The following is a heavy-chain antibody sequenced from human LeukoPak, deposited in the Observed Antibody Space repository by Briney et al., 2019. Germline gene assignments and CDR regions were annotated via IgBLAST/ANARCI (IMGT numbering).Heavy chain of an antibody. CDR1: GFTFSSYA. CDR2: ISSNGAST. D-gene: IGHD3-16*02. CDR3: GKDIVMGGPTLFFMFDY. J-gene: IGHJ4*02. V-gene: IGHV3-23*01. Sequence: GGSLRLSCAASGFTFSSYAMSWVRQAPGKGLEWVSGISSNGASTYYVDSVKGRFTISRDNSKNTLYLQMNSLRAEDTAVYYWGKDIVMGGPTLFFMFDYGGQRPRAPVPT.